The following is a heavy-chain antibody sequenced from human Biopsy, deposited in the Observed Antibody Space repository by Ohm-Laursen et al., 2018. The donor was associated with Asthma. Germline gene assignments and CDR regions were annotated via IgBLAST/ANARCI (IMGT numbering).Heavy chain of an antibody. CDR3: ARHDHRWDTYADF. D-gene: IGHD2-2*01. CDR1: GASITSSAYY. CDR2: MYYGETT. V-gene: IGHV4-39*01. Sequence: SDTLSLTCPVSGASITSSAYYWGWIRQPPGKGLEWIGSMYYGETTYYSPSLKSRFTISVNTSKNQFSRILSSVTAADTAVYYCARHDHRWDTYADFWGQGNLVTVSS. J-gene: IGHJ4*02.